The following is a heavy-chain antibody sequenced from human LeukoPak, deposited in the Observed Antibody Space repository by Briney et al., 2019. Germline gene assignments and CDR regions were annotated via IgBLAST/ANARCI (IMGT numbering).Heavy chain of an antibody. CDR1: GFTFSTDG. Sequence: GGSLRLSCAASGFTFSTDGMSWVRQAPGKGLEWVSSISGSGYTIDYADSVKGRFTISRDNSKNTLYLQLNSLRAEDTALYFRAKDRCGAFCGGDWGQGTLVTVSS. CDR2: ISGSGYTI. CDR3: AKDRCGAFCGGD. D-gene: IGHD2-21*01. J-gene: IGHJ4*02. V-gene: IGHV3-23*01.